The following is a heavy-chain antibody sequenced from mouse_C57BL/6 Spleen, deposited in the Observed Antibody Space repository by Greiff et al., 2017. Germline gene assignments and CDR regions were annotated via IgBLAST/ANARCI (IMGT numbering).Heavy chain of an antibody. V-gene: IGHV1-15*01. Sequence: QVQLQQSGAELVRPGASVTLSCKASGYTFTDYEMHWVKQTPVHGLEWIGAIDPETGGTAYNQKFKGKAILTADKSSSTAYMELRSLTSEDSAVYYCTRGITTVVARVDFDYWGQGTTLTVSS. D-gene: IGHD1-1*01. J-gene: IGHJ2*01. CDR2: IDPETGGT. CDR1: GYTFTDYE. CDR3: TRGITTVVARVDFDY.